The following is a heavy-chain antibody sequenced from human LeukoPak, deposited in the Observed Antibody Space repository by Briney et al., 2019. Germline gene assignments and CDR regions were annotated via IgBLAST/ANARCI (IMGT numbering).Heavy chain of an antibody. CDR2: ISGSGGST. CDR3: AKVLPYSGSYILEPAFDY. CDR1: GFTFSSYA. V-gene: IGHV3-23*01. D-gene: IGHD1-26*01. Sequence: PGGSLRLSCAASGFTFSSYAMSWVRQAPGKGLEWVSAISGSGGSTYYADSVKGRFTISRDNSKNTLYLQMNSLRAEDTAVYYCAKVLPYSGSYILEPAFDYWGQGTLVTVSS. J-gene: IGHJ4*02.